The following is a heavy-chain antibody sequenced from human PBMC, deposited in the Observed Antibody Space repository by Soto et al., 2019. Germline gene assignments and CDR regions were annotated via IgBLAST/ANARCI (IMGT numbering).Heavy chain of an antibody. CDR2: IIPIFGTA. J-gene: IGHJ5*02. D-gene: IGHD3-22*01. CDR1: GGTFSSYA. Sequence: QVQLVQSGAEVKKPGSSVKVSCKASGGTFSSYAITWVRQAPGQGLEWMGGIIPIFGTANYAQKFQGRVTITADESTSTACMELSSLRSEDTAVYYCARDRGPSSGYYPNWFDPWGQGTLVTVSS. V-gene: IGHV1-69*12. CDR3: ARDRGPSSGYYPNWFDP.